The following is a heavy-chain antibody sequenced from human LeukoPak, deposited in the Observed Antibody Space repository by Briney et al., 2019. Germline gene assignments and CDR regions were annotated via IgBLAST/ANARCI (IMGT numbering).Heavy chain of an antibody. Sequence: SGGSLRLSCAASGFNFNNFAMSWVRQAPGKGLEWLSAMTGPADTTYYAESVKGQFTISGDYSKSMVFLQMNSLRVEDTAIYYCAKGAEIDHWGQGTLVTVSS. V-gene: IGHV3-23*01. CDR2: MTGPADTT. CDR3: AKGAEIDH. CDR1: GFNFNNFA. J-gene: IGHJ4*02.